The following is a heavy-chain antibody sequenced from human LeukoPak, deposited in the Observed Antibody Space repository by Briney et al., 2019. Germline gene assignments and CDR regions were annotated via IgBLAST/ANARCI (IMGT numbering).Heavy chain of an antibody. CDR2: VSGSGGAT. Sequence: GGSLRLSCAASGFTFNNYAMSWVRQAPGMGLEWLSYVSGSGGATYYAASVKGRFTISRDNSKNTVYLQMGSLRAEDTAVYYCARNRGGTYTYYMDIWRKETTVTVSS. CDR1: GFTFNNYA. D-gene: IGHD1-1*01. CDR3: ARNRGGTYTYYMDI. V-gene: IGHV3-23*01. J-gene: IGHJ6*03.